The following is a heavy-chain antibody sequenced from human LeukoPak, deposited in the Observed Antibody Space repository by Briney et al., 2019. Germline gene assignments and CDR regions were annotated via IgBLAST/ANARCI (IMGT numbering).Heavy chain of an antibody. CDR1: GYSISSGYY. CDR2: IYHSGST. D-gene: IGHD5-18*01. J-gene: IGHJ4*02. V-gene: IGHV4-38-2*02. Sequence: KSSETLSLTCTVSGYSISSGYYWGWIRQPPGKGLEWIGSIYHSGSTYYNPSLKSRVTISVDTSKNQFSLKLSSVTAADTAVYYCARGYSYVYYLDYWGQGTLVTVSS. CDR3: ARGYSYVYYLDY.